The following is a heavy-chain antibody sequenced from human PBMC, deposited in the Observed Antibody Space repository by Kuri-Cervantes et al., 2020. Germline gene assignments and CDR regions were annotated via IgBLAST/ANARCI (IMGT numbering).Heavy chain of an antibody. D-gene: IGHD4-23*01. CDR1: GYSISSGYY. V-gene: IGHV4-38-2*01. CDR3: ARHPTVVTPSFDY. CDR2: IYHSGST. Sequence: SQTLSLTCGVSGYSISSGYYWGWTRQPPGKGLEWIGSIYHSGSTHYNPSLKSRVTISVDTSKNQFSLKLSSVTAADTAVYYCARHPTVVTPSFDYWGQGTLVTVSS. J-gene: IGHJ4*02.